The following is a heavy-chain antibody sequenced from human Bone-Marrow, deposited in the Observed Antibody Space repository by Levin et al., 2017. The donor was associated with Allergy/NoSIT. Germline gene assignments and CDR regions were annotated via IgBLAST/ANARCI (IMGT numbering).Heavy chain of an antibody. CDR2: INGDGSKT. J-gene: IGHJ6*02. V-gene: IGHV3-74*01. CDR3: ARDFSYGLEV. CDR1: GFTFSTYW. Sequence: AGGPLRLSCAASGFTFSTYWMHWVRQAPGKGLVWVSHINGDGSKTTYADSVKGRFTISRDNAKNTLYMQMNSLRAEDTAVYYCARDFSYGLEVWGQGTTVTVSS.